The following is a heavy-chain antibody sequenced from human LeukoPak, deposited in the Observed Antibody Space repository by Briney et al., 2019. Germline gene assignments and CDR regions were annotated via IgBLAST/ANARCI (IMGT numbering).Heavy chain of an antibody. D-gene: IGHD3-16*02. J-gene: IGHJ3*02. V-gene: IGHV4-39*07. CDR2: IYYSGST. Sequence: SETLSLTCTVSGGSISSSSYYWGWIRQPPGKGLEWIGSIYYSGSTYYNPSLKSRVTISVDTSKNQFSLKLSSVTAADTAVYYCARRASNMITFGGVIVIGAFDIWGQGTMVTVSS. CDR3: ARRASNMITFGGVIVIGAFDI. CDR1: GGSISSSSYY.